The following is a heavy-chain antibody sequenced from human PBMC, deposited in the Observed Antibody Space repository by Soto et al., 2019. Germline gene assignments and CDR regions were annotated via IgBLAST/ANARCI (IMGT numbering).Heavy chain of an antibody. V-gene: IGHV3-30-3*01. CDR3: ARDGLLGYFDY. J-gene: IGHJ4*02. Sequence: QVQLVESGGGVVQPGRSLRLSCAASGFTVSSYAMHWVRQAPGKGLEWVAVISYDGSNKYYADSVKGRFTISRDNSKNTPYLKMNSLRAEDTAVYYCARDGLLGYFDYWGQGTLVTVSS. CDR2: ISYDGSNK. CDR1: GFTVSSYA. D-gene: IGHD2-15*01.